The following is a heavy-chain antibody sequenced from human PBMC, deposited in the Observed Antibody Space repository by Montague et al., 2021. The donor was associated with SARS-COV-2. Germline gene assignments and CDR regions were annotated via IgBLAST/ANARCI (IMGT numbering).Heavy chain of an antibody. Sequence: SLRLSCAASGFSFSSFSMRWVRQAPGKGLESLAVVSTDVNEKYYSGSVRGRFTISRDNSKNTVSLQVNSLRVEDTAVYYCVRDPRMNGLDIWGQGTRVTVSS. CDR3: VRDPRMNGLDI. V-gene: IGHV3-30*04. CDR1: GFSFSSFS. J-gene: IGHJ3*02. D-gene: IGHD2-8*01. CDR2: VSTDVNEK.